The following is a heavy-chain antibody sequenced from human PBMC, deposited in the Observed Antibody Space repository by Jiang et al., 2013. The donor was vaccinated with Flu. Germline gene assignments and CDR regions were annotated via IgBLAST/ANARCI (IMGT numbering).Heavy chain of an antibody. CDR3: ARQIGDSGNFYFDY. Sequence: VQLVESGAEVKKPGESLKISCKGSGYSFTSYWIGWVRQMPGKGPEWMGTIYPGDSDSRYSPSFQGQVTISVDKSINSAYLQWSSLKASDTGIYYCARQIGDSGNFYFDYWGQGSLVTVSS. CDR1: GYSFTSYW. V-gene: IGHV5-51*01. J-gene: IGHJ4*02. CDR2: IYPGDSDS. D-gene: IGHD4-11*01.